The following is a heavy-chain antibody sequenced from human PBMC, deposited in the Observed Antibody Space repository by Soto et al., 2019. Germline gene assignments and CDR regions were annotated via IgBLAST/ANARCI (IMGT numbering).Heavy chain of an antibody. CDR2: INHSGST. CDR1: GGSFRDYY. CDR3: ARTSRFDS. J-gene: IGHJ4*02. Sequence: SQTLSLTCAVYGGSFRDYYWSWVRQPPGKGLEWIGQINHSGSTNYNPSLKSRVTISVDTSKNQFSLKLSSVTAADTAVYYCARTSRFDSWGQGALVIVSS. D-gene: IGHD6-6*01. V-gene: IGHV4-34*01.